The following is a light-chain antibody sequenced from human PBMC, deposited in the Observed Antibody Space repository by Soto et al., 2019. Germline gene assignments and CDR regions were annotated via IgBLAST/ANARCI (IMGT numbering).Light chain of an antibody. CDR1: QNVHSN. CDR2: DTS. J-gene: IGKJ4*01. Sequence: EVVMTQSPATLSVSPGDGATLSCRASQNVHSNLAWYQQKPGQAPRLLIYDTSTRATDIPFRFSGGGSGTDFTLTIGSLQSEDFAVYYCQQYNNWPLTFGGGTKVEIK. V-gene: IGKV3-15*01. CDR3: QQYNNWPLT.